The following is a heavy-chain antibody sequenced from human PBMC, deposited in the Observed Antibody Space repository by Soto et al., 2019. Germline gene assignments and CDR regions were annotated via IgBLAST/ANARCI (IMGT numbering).Heavy chain of an antibody. CDR2: INHSGST. D-gene: IGHD3-3*01. J-gene: IGHJ6*03. CDR1: GGSFSGYY. CDR3: AREMGSTYYDFWSGYDYYYYYMDV. Sequence: QVQLQQWGAGLLKPSETLSLTCAVYGGSFSGYYWSWIRQPPGKGLEWIGEINHSGSTNYNPSLRVRVTISVDTSKNQFSLKLSSVTDADTAVYYCAREMGSTYYDFWSGYDYYYYYMDVWGKGTTVTVSS. V-gene: IGHV4-34*01.